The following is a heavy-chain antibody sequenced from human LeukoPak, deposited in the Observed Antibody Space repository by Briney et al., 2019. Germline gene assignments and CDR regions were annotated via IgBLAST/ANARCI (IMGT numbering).Heavy chain of an antibody. V-gene: IGHV3-23*01. CDR2: FSGSGGRT. J-gene: IGHJ4*02. Sequence: GGSLRLSCAASGFIFSTYAMSWVRQAPGKGLEWVSTFSGSGGRTLYADPVKGRFVISRDNSKNTLYLQMNSLRAEDTAVYYCAKVTSSYNYFDYWGQGAPVTVSS. D-gene: IGHD2-2*01. CDR3: AKVTSSYNYFDY. CDR1: GFIFSTYA.